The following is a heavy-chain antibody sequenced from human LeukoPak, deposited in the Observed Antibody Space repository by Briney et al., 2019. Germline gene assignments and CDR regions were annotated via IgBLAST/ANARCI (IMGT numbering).Heavy chain of an antibody. D-gene: IGHD2-15*01. J-gene: IGHJ2*01. V-gene: IGHV5-51*01. CDR3: ARGIGRTDFTPYWYFDL. CDR1: GYSFTSYW. Sequence: GESLKISCKGSGYSFTSYWIGWVRQMPGKGLEWMGIIYPGDSDTRYSPSFQGQVTISADKSISTAYLQWSGLKASDTAMYYCARGIGRTDFTPYWYFDLWGRGTLVTVSS. CDR2: IYPGDSDT.